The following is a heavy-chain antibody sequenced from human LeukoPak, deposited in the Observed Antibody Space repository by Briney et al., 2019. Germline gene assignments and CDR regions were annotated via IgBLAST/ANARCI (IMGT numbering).Heavy chain of an antibody. CDR1: GFTFSSYS. J-gene: IGHJ4*02. CDR2: ISSSGRYI. V-gene: IGHV3-21*01. Sequence: GGSLRLSCAASGFTFSSYSVNWVRQAPGKGLEWVSSISSSGRYIYYAHSVKGRFTSSRDNAKSSLYLQVDSLRAEDTAVYYCTSSGYNSDYFDYWGQGTLVTVSS. D-gene: IGHD5-12*01. CDR3: TSSGYNSDYFDY.